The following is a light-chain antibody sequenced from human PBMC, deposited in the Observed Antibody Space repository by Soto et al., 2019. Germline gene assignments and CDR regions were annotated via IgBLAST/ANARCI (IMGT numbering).Light chain of an antibody. J-gene: IGLJ1*01. CDR1: SSDVGTYNL. V-gene: IGLV2-23*02. CDR2: EVN. CDR3: CSYAGSSTS. Sequence: QSALTQPASVSGSPGQSITISCTGTSSDVGTYNLVSWYQQHPGRAPKLMIYEVNKRPSGVSNRFSGSKSGITASLTISGLQAEDEADYYCCSYAGSSTSFGTGTKLTVL.